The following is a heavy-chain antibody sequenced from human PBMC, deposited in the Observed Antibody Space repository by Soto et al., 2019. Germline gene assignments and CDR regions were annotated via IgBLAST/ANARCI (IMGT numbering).Heavy chain of an antibody. D-gene: IGHD5-12*01. CDR3: GSERPPSGSVY. Sequence: QVQLVQSGAEVKKPGSSVKVSCKASGGTFSSYAISWVRQAPGQGLEWMGGIIPIFGTANYAQKFQGRVPITGDESTSTASKELSRLRSEDTGVYYWGSERPPSGSVYWGQGTLVTVSS. CDR2: IIPIFGTA. V-gene: IGHV1-69*12. J-gene: IGHJ4*02. CDR1: GGTFSSYA.